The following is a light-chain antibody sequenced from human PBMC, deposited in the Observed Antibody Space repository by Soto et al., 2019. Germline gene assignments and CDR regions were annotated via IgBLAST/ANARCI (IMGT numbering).Light chain of an antibody. CDR1: QGISSY. Sequence: IQMTQSPSTLSASVGDRVTITCRASQGISSYLAWYQQKPGKAPKLLIYAASTLQSGVPSRFSGSGSGTDFTLTISCLQSEDFATYYCQQYNTYPWTFGQGTKVDIK. CDR2: AAS. V-gene: IGKV1-8*01. CDR3: QQYNTYPWT. J-gene: IGKJ1*01.